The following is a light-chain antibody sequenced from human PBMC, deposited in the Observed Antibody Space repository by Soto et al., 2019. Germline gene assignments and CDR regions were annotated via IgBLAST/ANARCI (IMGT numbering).Light chain of an antibody. CDR2: ATS. CDR1: QSVSSN. CDR3: QQYNNWPQVS. Sequence: ERVMTQSPATLSASPGERVTLSCRASQSVSSNLAWYQHKPSQAPRLLIYATSTRAPGVSARFSGSGSGSGTEFTLTISSLQSEDIAVYYCQQYNNWPQVSFGPGTKMEI. V-gene: IGKV3-15*01. J-gene: IGKJ3*01.